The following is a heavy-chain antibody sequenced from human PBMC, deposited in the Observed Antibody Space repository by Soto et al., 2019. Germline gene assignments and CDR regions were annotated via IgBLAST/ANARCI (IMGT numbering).Heavy chain of an antibody. J-gene: IGHJ6*03. V-gene: IGHV3-33*06. Sequence: PGGSLRLSCAASGFTFSSYGMHWVRQAPGKGLEWVAVIWYDGSNKYYADSVKGRFTISRDNSKNTLYLQMNSLRAEDTAVYYCAKGGYSGYDSLYYFYMDVWGKGTTVTVSS. CDR3: AKGGYSGYDSLYYFYMDV. CDR2: IWYDGSNK. D-gene: IGHD5-12*01. CDR1: GFTFSSYG.